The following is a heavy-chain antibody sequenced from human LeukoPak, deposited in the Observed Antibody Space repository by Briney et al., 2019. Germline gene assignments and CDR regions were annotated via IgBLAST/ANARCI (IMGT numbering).Heavy chain of an antibody. D-gene: IGHD2-2*02. V-gene: IGHV3-21*01. CDR3: ARCSEVVPAATPQDFDY. CDR2: ISSSSSYI. J-gene: IGHJ4*02. Sequence: GGSLRLSCAASGFTFSSYWMHWVRQAPGKGLEWVSSISSSSSYIYYADSVKGRFTISRDNAKNSLYLQMNSLRAEDTAVYYCARCSEVVPAATPQDFDYWGQGTPVTVSS. CDR1: GFTFSSYW.